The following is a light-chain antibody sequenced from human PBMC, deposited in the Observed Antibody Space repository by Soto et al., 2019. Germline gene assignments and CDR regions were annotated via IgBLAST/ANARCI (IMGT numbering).Light chain of an antibody. CDR1: QNINNY. CDR2: AAS. J-gene: IGKJ1*01. Sequence: DIKVTQSPSSLSASVGDRVTVTCRASQNINNYLNWYQQKPGKAPKLLIYAASSLQSGVPSRFSGSGSGTDFTLTISSLQPEDFATYYCQQSYSTPWTFGQGTKVDI. V-gene: IGKV1-39*01. CDR3: QQSYSTPWT.